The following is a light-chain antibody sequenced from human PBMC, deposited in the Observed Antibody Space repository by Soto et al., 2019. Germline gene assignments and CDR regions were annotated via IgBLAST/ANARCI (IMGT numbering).Light chain of an antibody. CDR2: AAS. V-gene: IGKV3-20*01. J-gene: IGKJ1*01. CDR1: QSVSNNY. CDR3: QQYGNSPQT. Sequence: ESVLTQSKGTLSLSPGERATLSCRASQSVSNNYLAWYQQKPGQAPRLLIYAASSRATGIPDRFSGSGSGTDFTLTISRLEPEDFAVYYCQQYGNSPQTFGQGTKVDIK.